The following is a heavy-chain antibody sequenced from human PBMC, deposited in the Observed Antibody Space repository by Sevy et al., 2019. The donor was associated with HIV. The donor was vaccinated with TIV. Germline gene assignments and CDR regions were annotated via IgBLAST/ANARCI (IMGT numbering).Heavy chain of an antibody. D-gene: IGHD2-21*02. J-gene: IGHJ4*02. V-gene: IGHV3-30*04. CDR2: ISDDGSKT. Sequence: GGSLRLSCADSGFTFIDYAMHWVRLAPGKGLEWVAVISDDGSKTDYADSVNGRFTISRDNSKNTLCLQMNSLRADDTAVYYCARGRVTSHYFDYWGQGTLVTVSS. CDR3: ARGRVTSHYFDY. CDR1: GFTFIDYA.